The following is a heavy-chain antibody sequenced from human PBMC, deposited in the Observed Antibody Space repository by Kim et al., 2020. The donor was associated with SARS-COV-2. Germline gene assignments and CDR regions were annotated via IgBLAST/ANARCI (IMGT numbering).Heavy chain of an antibody. V-gene: IGHV1-46*01. CDR2: INPSGGST. J-gene: IGHJ4*02. CDR3: AREAYYASGQVGVRYFDY. D-gene: IGHD2-2*01. CDR1: GYTFTSYY. Sequence: ASVKVSCKASGYTFTSYYMHWVRQAPGQGLEWMGIINPSGGSTSYAQKFQGRVTMTRDTSTSTVYMELSSLRSEDTAVYYCAREAYYASGQVGVRYFDYWGQGTLVTVSS.